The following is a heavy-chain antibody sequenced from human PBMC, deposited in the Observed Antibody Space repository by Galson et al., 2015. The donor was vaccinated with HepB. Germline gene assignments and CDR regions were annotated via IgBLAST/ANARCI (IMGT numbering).Heavy chain of an antibody. V-gene: IGHV6-1*01. D-gene: IGHD3-22*01. CDR2: TYYRSKWYY. Sequence: CAISGDSVSSNSAAWNWIRQSRSRGLEWLGRTYYRSKWYYDYAVSVRSRKTINPDISRNQFSLQLYSVTPEDTAVYYCARNVYYDTSVYYYKPGWVDPWGQGTLVTVSS. CDR1: GDSVSSNSAA. J-gene: IGHJ5*02. CDR3: ARNVYYDTSVYYYKPGWVDP.